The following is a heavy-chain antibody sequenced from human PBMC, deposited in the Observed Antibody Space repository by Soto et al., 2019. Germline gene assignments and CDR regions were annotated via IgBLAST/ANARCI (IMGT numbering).Heavy chain of an antibody. V-gene: IGHV4-59*01. CDR2: IYYSGST. D-gene: IGHD5-18*01. Sequence: SETLSLTCTVSGGSISSYYWSWIRQPPGKGLEWIGYIYYSGSTNYNPSLKSRVTISVDTSRNQFSLKLSSVTAADTAVYYCARVGDTAMVMAYYYGMDVWGQGTTVTVSS. J-gene: IGHJ6*02. CDR3: ARVGDTAMVMAYYYGMDV. CDR1: GGSISSYY.